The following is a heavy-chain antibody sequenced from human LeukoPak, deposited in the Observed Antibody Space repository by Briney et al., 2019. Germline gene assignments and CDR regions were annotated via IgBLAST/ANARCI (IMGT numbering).Heavy chain of an antibody. CDR3: AKDPPSVVANAFHI. Sequence: GGSLRLSCAASGFTFSSYALTWVRQAAGKGLEWVSTISVGGDNTYYADSVKGRFTISRDNSKNTLYLEMDSLRADDTAVYSCAKDPPSVVANAFHIWGQGTMVTVSS. CDR1: GFTFSSYA. D-gene: IGHD5-12*01. V-gene: IGHV3-23*01. J-gene: IGHJ3*02. CDR2: ISVGGDNT.